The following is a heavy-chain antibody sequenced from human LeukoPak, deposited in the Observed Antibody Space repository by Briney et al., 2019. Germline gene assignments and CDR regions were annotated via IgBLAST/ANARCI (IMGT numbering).Heavy chain of an antibody. CDR1: GGTFSAYA. CDR3: ARGPVYYDSGSDYPLSR. CDR2: IIPMYETT. V-gene: IGHV1-69*05. D-gene: IGHD3-22*01. J-gene: IGHJ4*02. Sequence: GASVKLSCKASGGTFSAYATSWGRQAPGRGHEWMGGIIPMYETTKYAQNFQGRVTITTDEATNTAYMVLTSLRSDDTAAYYCARGPVYYDSGSDYPLSRWGQGTLITVSS.